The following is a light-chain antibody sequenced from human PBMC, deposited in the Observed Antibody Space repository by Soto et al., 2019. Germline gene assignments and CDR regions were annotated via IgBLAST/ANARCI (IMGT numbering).Light chain of an antibody. CDR1: QTVERW. J-gene: IGKJ5*01. V-gene: IGKV1-39*01. CDR3: QRSYSTPPNT. CDR2: DVS. Sequence: IQMTQSPSTLSASVGDRVTITCRASQTVERWLAWYQQKPGKAPNLVISDVSSLERGVPSRFRGSGSGTDFTLTISSLQPEDFATYYCQRSYSTPPNTFGQGTRLEIK.